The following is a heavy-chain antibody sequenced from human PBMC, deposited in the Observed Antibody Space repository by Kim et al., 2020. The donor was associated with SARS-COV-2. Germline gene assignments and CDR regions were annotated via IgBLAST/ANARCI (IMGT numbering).Heavy chain of an antibody. Sequence: GGSLRLSCAASGFTFRSYAVSWFRQAPGKRPEWVSTISGTGGSIYYVDSVKGRVTISRDNSQNMLYLQMNSLRVEDTALYYCAIPPVVRGVNNWFDPWGQGTLVTV. D-gene: IGHD3-10*01. V-gene: IGHV3-23*01. CDR2: ISGTGGSI. J-gene: IGHJ5*02. CDR1: GFTFRSYA. CDR3: AIPPVVRGVNNWFDP.